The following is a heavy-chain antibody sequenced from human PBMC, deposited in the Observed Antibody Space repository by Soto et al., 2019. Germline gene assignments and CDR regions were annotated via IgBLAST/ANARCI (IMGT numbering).Heavy chain of an antibody. Sequence: GGSLRLSCAASGFTFSSYGMHWVRQAPGKGLEWVAVISYDGSNKYYADSVKGRFTISRDNSKNTLYLQMNSLRAEDTAVYYCAKDRVDYYGSGSYYNGMDVGGQGTTVTVSS. CDR1: GFTFSSYG. J-gene: IGHJ6*02. CDR3: AKDRVDYYGSGSYYNGMDV. D-gene: IGHD3-10*01. CDR2: ISYDGSNK. V-gene: IGHV3-30*18.